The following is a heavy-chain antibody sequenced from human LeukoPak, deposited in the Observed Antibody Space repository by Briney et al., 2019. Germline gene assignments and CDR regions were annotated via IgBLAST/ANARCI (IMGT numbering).Heavy chain of an antibody. J-gene: IGHJ4*02. V-gene: IGHV1-69*13. CDR3: ARSPDSSGYYYGY. Sequence: ASVKVSCKASGGTFSSYAISWVRQAPGQGLEWMGGITPIFGTANYAQKFQGRVTITADESTSTAYMELSSLRSEDTAVYYCARSPDSSGYYYGYWGQGTLVTVSS. CDR2: ITPIFGTA. D-gene: IGHD3-22*01. CDR1: GGTFSSYA.